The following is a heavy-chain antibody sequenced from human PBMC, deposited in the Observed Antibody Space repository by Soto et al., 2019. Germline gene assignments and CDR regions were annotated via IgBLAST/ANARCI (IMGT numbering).Heavy chain of an antibody. CDR2: ISASSSYI. J-gene: IGHJ3*01. D-gene: IGHD7-27*01. V-gene: IGHV3-21*01. CDR1: GFTFSSYS. Sequence: EVQVVESGGGLVKPGGSLRLSCAASGFTFSSYSMNWVRQAPGKGLEWVSSISASSSYIYYADSLKGRFTISRDNAKKSLDLQMNSLRVEDTAVYYCARAKETGLYDAFDVWGQGTMVTVSS. CDR3: ARAKETGLYDAFDV.